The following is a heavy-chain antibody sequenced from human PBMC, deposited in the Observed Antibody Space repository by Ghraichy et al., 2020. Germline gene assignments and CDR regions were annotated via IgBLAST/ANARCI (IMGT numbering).Heavy chain of an antibody. J-gene: IGHJ4*02. D-gene: IGHD2-21*02. CDR3: ARGPLPLAYCGGDCYPYFDY. CDR2: IYYSGST. V-gene: IGHV4-61*01. Sequence: SETLSLTCTVSGGSVSSGSYYWSWIRQPPGKGLEWIGYIYYSGSTNYNPSLKSRVTISVDTSKNQFSLKLSSVTAADTAVYYCARGPLPLAYCGGDCYPYFDYWGQGTLVTVSS. CDR1: GGSVSSGSYY.